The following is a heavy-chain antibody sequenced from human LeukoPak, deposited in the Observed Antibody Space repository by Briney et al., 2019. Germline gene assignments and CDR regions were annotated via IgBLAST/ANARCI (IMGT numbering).Heavy chain of an antibody. CDR2: ISAYNGNT. CDR1: GYTFGSDD. D-gene: IGHD4-17*01. V-gene: IGHV1-18*01. Sequence: ASVKVSCKASGYTFGSDDINWVRQATGQGLEWMGWISAYNGNTNYAQKLQGRVTMTTDTSTSTAYMELRSLRSDDTAVYYCARGDDYGDYGGADYWGQGTLVTVSS. CDR3: ARGDDYGDYGGADY. J-gene: IGHJ4*02.